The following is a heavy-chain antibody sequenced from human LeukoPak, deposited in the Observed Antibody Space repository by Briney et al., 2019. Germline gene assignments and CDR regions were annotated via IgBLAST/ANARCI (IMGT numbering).Heavy chain of an antibody. V-gene: IGHV1-2*06. CDR1: GYTFTGYY. D-gene: IGHD4/OR15-4a*01. J-gene: IGHJ3*02. CDR2: INPNSGGT. CDR3: ARRGLTAKAFDI. Sequence: ASVKVSCKASGYTFTGYYMHWVRQAPGQGLEWMGRINPNSGGTNYAQKFQGRVTMTRDTSISTAYMELSRLRPDGTAVYYCARRGLTAKAFDIWGQGTMVTVSS.